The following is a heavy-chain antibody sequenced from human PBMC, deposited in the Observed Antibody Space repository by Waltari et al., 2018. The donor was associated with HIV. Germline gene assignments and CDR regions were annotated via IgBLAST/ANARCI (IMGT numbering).Heavy chain of an antibody. CDR1: GGSFSGYY. CDR3: AYSYLTGSILHPF. V-gene: IGHV4-34*01. CDR2: INHSGTT. J-gene: IGHJ4*01. D-gene: IGHD3-9*01. Sequence: QEQLQQWGAGLLKPSETLSLTCAVYGGSFSGYYLNWVRQPPEKGLEWIGEINHSGTTNYNPSLKSRVTMSVDTSKRQFSLKLNSVTAADTAVYFCAYSYLTGSILHPFWGQGTLVTVSS.